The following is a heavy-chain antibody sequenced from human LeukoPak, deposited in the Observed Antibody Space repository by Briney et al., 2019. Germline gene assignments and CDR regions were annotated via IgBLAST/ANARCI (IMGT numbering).Heavy chain of an antibody. CDR3: ARGQYSGSYRFDY. Sequence: GGSLRLSCAASGFTFSSYWMSWVRQAPGKGREWVANIKQDGSEKYYVDSVKGRFTISRDNAKNSLYLQMNSLRAEDTAVYYCARGQYSGSYRFDYWGQGTLVTVSS. J-gene: IGHJ4*02. CDR1: GFTFSSYW. V-gene: IGHV3-7*01. CDR2: IKQDGSEK. D-gene: IGHD1-26*01.